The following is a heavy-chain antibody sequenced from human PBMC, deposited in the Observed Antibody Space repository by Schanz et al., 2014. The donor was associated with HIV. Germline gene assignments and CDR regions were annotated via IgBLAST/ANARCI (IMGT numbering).Heavy chain of an antibody. CDR3: ARTTIAAPGTEYYYGMDV. D-gene: IGHD6-13*01. Sequence: QVQLVESGGGVVQPGRSLRLSCAASGFTFSSYGMHWVRQAPGKGLEWVAVIWYDGSNKYYADSVKGRFTISRDNSKKTLYLQRNSLRAEDTAVYYCARTTIAAPGTEYYYGMDVWGQGTTVTVSS. J-gene: IGHJ6*02. CDR2: IWYDGSNK. V-gene: IGHV3-33*01. CDR1: GFTFSSYG.